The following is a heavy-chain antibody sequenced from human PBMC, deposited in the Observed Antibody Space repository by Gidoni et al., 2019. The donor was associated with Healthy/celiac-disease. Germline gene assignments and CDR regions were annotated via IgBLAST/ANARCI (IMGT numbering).Heavy chain of an antibody. CDR1: GFTFSRYA. D-gene: IGHD2-8*01. CDR2: ISGSGGST. V-gene: IGHV3-23*01. CDR3: AKVVLSGATVPYYFDY. J-gene: IGHJ4*02. Sequence: EVQLLESGGGLVQPGGSLRLSCAASGFTFSRYAMSWVRQAPGKGLEWVSAISGSGGSTYYADSVKGRFTISRDNSKNTLYLQMNSLRAEDTAVYYCAKVVLSGATVPYYFDYWGQGTLVTVSS.